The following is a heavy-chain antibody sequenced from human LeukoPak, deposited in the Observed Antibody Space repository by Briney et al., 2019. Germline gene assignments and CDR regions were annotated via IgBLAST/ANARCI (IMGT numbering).Heavy chain of an antibody. J-gene: IGHJ4*02. V-gene: IGHV1-18*01. CDR3: LVTTFDY. D-gene: IGHD4-17*01. CDR2: ISPHSGNT. CDR1: GDTFASYG. Sequence: ASVKVSSKASGDTFASYGINWVRQAPGQGLEWMGWISPHSGNTHYSQNFQGRVTMTPATSTGTAYMELRSLRSDDTAVSFCLVTTFDYWGQGTLVTVSS.